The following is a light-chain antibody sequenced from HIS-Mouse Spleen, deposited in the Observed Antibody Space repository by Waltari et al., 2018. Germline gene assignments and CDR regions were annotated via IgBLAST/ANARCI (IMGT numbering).Light chain of an antibody. CDR1: SPNIGSNY. CDR2: RNN. CDR3: AAWDDSLSGWV. Sequence: QSVLTQPPSASGTPGQRVTIPCSGSSPNIGSNYVYWYPQLPGTAPKLLIYRNNQRPSGVPDRFSGSKSGTSASLAISGLRSEDEADYYCAAWDDSLSGWVFGGGTKLTVL. V-gene: IGLV1-47*01. J-gene: IGLJ3*02.